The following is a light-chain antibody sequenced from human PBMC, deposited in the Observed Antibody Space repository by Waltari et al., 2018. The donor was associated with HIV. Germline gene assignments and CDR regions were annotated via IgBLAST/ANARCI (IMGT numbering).Light chain of an antibody. CDR1: QSVSSHY. J-gene: IGKJ4*01. CDR3: QQYGSSREAT. V-gene: IGKV3-20*01. CDR2: GAS. Sequence: EIVLTQSPGTLSLSPGGRATLSCRASQSVSSHYLAWYQQKPGQAPRLLIYGASGRATGIPDRFSGSGSGTDFTLTISRLEPEDFAVYYCQQYGSSREATFGEGTKVEIK.